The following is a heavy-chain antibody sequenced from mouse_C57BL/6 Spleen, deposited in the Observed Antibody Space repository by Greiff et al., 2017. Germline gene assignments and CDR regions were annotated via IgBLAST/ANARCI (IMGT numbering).Heavy chain of an antibody. CDR2: IWSDGST. Sequence: QVQLQQSGPGLVAPSQSLSITCTVSGFSLTSYGVHWVRQPPGKGLEWLVVIWSDGSTTYNSALKSRLSISKDNSKSQVFLKMNSLQTDDTAMYYCARAYYYGSSWAMDYWGQGTSVTVSS. CDR3: ARAYYYGSSWAMDY. CDR1: GFSLTSYG. D-gene: IGHD1-1*01. V-gene: IGHV2-6*03. J-gene: IGHJ4*01.